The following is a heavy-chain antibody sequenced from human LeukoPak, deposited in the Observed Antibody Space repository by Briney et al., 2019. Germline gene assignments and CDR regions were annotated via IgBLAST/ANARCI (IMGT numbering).Heavy chain of an antibody. V-gene: IGHV4-59*01. CDR3: ARVGEQRWLQDSNDAFDI. CDR1: GGSISSYY. J-gene: IGHJ3*02. CDR2: IYYSGST. Sequence: SETLSLTCTVSGGSISSYYWSWIRQPPGKGLEWIGYIYYSGSTNYNPSLKSRVTISVDTSKNQFSLKLSSVTAADTAVYYCARVGEQRWLQDSNDAFDIWGQGTMVTVSS. D-gene: IGHD5-24*01.